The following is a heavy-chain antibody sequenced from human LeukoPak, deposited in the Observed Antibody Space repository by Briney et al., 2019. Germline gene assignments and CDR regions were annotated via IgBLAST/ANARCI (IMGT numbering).Heavy chain of an antibody. V-gene: IGHV4-4*07. CDR3: VRDGPSWGLL. Sequence: SETLSLTCTVSGGSISSYYWSWIRQPAGEGLEWMGRIFTTGGANYNPSLMSRGTMSLDTSRNQFYLKLSTMTPEDPALYSCVRDGPSWGLLWGQGALVTVSS. CDR1: GGSISSYY. J-gene: IGHJ4*02. D-gene: IGHD7-27*01. CDR2: IFTTGGA.